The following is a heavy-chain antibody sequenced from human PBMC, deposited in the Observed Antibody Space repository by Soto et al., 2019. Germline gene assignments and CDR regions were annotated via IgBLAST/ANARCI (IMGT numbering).Heavy chain of an antibody. CDR1: GFTFSSHA. D-gene: IGHD6-19*01. J-gene: IGHJ4*02. CDR2: ISRKGDNT. CDR3: VKVIYDSGWYGFYFDY. Sequence: GGSLRLSCSASGFTFSSHAMHWVRQAPGQGLEYLSAISRKGDNTYYADSVKGRFTIPRDNSKNTLYFQMTSLRTEDTGVYYCVKVIYDSGWYGFYFDYWGQGALVTVSS. V-gene: IGHV3-64D*06.